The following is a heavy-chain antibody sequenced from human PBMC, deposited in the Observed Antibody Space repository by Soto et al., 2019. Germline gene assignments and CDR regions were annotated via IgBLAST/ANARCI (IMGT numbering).Heavy chain of an antibody. J-gene: IGHJ4*02. Sequence: GGSLRLSCAASGFTVSTNYMNWVRQAPGKGLEWVSIIYSGGSTFYADSVKGRFTISRDHSQNTLYLQMNSLRAEDTAVYYCARLYYDSSDYRRAFDYWGQGTLVTVSS. CDR1: GFTVSTNY. CDR2: IYSGGST. D-gene: IGHD3-22*01. V-gene: IGHV3-53*01. CDR3: ARLYYDSSDYRRAFDY.